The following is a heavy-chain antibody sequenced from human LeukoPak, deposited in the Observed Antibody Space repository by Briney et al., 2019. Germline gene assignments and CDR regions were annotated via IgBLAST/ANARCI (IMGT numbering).Heavy chain of an antibody. Sequence: PSETLSLTCTVSGGSISSRGYYWSWIRQHPGKGLEWIGFIYYSGTTYYNPSLKSRATISVDTSKNHFSLKLISVTDADTAMYYCARGTGGAAAADFDPWGQGTQVTVSS. CDR1: GGSISSRGYY. CDR2: IYYSGTT. J-gene: IGHJ5*02. CDR3: ARGTGGAAAADFDP. D-gene: IGHD6-13*01. V-gene: IGHV4-31*03.